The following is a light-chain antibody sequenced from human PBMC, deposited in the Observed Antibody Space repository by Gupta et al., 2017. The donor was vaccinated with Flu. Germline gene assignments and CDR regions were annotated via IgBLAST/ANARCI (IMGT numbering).Light chain of an antibody. CDR3: QQYNNWPPRGT. CDR1: QSVSSN. Sequence: EIVMTQSPATLSVSPGERATLSCRASQSVSSNLAWYQQKPGQAPRLLIYGASTRVTGIPARFSGSGSGTEFTLTISSLQSEDFAVYYCQQYNNWPPRGTFGQGTKLEIK. J-gene: IGKJ2*02. V-gene: IGKV3-15*01. CDR2: GAS.